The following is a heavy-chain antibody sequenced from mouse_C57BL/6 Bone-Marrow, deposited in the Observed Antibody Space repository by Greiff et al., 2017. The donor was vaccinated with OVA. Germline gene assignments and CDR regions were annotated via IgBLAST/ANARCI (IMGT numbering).Heavy chain of an antibody. V-gene: IGHV3-6*01. CDR3: ARNDYYSNYDYYAMDY. J-gene: IGHJ4*01. CDR1: GYSITSGYY. CDR2: IRYDGSN. Sequence: EVKLVESGPGLVKPSQSLSLTCSVTGYSITSGYYWNWIRQFQGNKLEWMGYIRYDGSNNYNPSLKNRISITRDTSKNQFFLKLNSVTTEDTATYYCARNDYYSNYDYYAMDYWGQGTSVTVSS. D-gene: IGHD2-5*01.